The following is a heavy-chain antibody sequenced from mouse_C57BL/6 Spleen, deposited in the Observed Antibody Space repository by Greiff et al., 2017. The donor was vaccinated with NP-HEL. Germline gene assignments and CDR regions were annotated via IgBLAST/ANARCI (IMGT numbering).Heavy chain of an antibody. V-gene: IGHV1-80*01. CDR3: ASEGTGTTWFAY. D-gene: IGHD4-1*01. J-gene: IGHJ3*01. Sequence: QVQLKESGAELVKPGASVKISCKASGYAFSSYWMNWVKQRPGKGLEWIGQIYPGDGDTNYNGKFKGKATLTADKSSSTAYMQLSSLTSEDSAVYFGASEGTGTTWFAYWGQGTLVTVSA. CDR1: GYAFSSYW. CDR2: IYPGDGDT.